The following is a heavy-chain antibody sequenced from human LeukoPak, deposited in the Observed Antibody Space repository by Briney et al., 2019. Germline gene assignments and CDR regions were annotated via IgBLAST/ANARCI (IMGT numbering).Heavy chain of an antibody. V-gene: IGHV3-23*01. CDR2: ISADAVDT. J-gene: IGHJ5*02. CDR3: AKDVWWSVS. Sequence: PGGSLRLSCVASGFTFSNHAMTWVRQAPGKGLEWVSAISADAVDTFYAPSVKGWFTISRDNSKNTLYLQINSLRAEDTAMYYCAKDVWWSVSWGQGTLVTVSS. CDR1: GFTFSNHA. D-gene: IGHD2-8*02.